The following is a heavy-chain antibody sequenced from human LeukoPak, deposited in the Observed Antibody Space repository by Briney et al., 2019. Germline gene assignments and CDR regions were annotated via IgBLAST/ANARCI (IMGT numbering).Heavy chain of an antibody. CDR2: VYYSGST. D-gene: IGHD4/OR15-4a*01. J-gene: IGHJ5*02. CDR1: GDSITSGAFS. CDR3: ARRDYAAWFDP. V-gene: IGHV4-39*01. Sequence: SETLSLTCNVSGDSITSGAFSWAWIRQSPGKGLEWIGNVYYSGSTQYNPSLRGRVSISMDKTKNQFSLNLNSVSVTDTAIYYCARRDYAAWFDPWGQGTLVTVSS.